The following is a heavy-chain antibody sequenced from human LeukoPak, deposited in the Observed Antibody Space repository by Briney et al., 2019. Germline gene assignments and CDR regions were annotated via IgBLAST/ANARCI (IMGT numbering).Heavy chain of an antibody. CDR2: ISAYNGNK. Sequence: ASVKVSCKASGYTFTSYGISWVRQAPGQGLEWMGWISAYNGNKNYAQTLQGRVTMTTDTSTSTAYMELRSLRSDDTAVYYCARGGDLDYDILTGYYNVMYNWFDPWGQGTLVTVSS. V-gene: IGHV1-18*01. D-gene: IGHD3-9*01. CDR1: GYTFTSYG. J-gene: IGHJ5*02. CDR3: ARGGDLDYDILTGYYNVMYNWFDP.